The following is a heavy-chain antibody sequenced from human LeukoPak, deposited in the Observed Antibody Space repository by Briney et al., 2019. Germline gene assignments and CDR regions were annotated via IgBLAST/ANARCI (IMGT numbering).Heavy chain of an antibody. Sequence: SETLSLTCPVSGGSITSYHWNWIRQPPGKGLEWIGYISYSGSTSYNPSLKSRVTISMDTSKNQFSLRLTSVTAADTAFYYCARGGSRRDTAMVWDYWGQGILVTVSS. J-gene: IGHJ4*02. CDR2: ISYSGST. V-gene: IGHV4-59*01. D-gene: IGHD5-18*01. CDR1: GGSITSYH. CDR3: ARGGSRRDTAMVWDY.